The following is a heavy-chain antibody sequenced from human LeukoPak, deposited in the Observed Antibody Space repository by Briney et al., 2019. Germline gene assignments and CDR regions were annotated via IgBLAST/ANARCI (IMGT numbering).Heavy chain of an antibody. CDR3: ARGVEPLAANTLAY. V-gene: IGHV3-53*01. CDR1: GFTVITND. J-gene: IGHJ4*02. D-gene: IGHD1-14*01. Sequence: GGSLRLSCAASGFTVITNDMTSVRQAPGKGLEWVSVLYSDGNTKYADSVQGRFTISSDNSKNTHYLEMTSLSPDDTAVYYCARGVEPLAANTLAYWGQGTLVTVSS. CDR2: LYSDGNT.